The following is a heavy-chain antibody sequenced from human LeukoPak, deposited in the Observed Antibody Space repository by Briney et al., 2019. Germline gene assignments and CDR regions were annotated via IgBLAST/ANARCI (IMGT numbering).Heavy chain of an antibody. Sequence: ASVKLFCNASGHTFTGYYMHWVRQAPGQGLVWMGWINPNSGGTNYAQKFQGRVTMTRDTSISTAYMELSRPRSDDTAVYYCARRPTYYDSSGLDYWGQGTLVTVSS. D-gene: IGHD3-22*01. CDR1: GHTFTGYY. CDR3: ARRPTYYDSSGLDY. CDR2: INPNSGGT. J-gene: IGHJ4*02. V-gene: IGHV1-2*02.